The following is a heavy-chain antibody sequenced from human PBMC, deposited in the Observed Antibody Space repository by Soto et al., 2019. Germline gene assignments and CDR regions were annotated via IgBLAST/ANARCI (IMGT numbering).Heavy chain of an antibody. D-gene: IGHD7-27*01. CDR2: ISINAVNT. CDR3: AKVPNWGSHFYFDY. CDR1: GFTFSNYA. J-gene: IGHJ4*02. Sequence: EVQLLESGGGLIQPGGSLRLSCAASGFTFSNYAMSWVRQAPGKGLEWVSCISINAVNTYYADSVKGRFTVSWDNSKSTLYLEMSSLRAEDTAVYFCAKVPNWGSHFYFDYWGQGTLVTVSS. V-gene: IGHV3-23*01.